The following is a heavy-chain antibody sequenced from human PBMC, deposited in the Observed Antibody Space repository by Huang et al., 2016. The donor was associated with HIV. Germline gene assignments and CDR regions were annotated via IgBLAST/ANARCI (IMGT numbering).Heavy chain of an antibody. J-gene: IGHJ4*02. CDR2: IRRKASGGTT. Sequence: EVQLVESGGGLVTPGRSLRLSCTASGFTFGDYAMSWFRQAPVKGLEWVGFIRRKASGGTTEYAASVKGRFTISRDDSKSIAYLQMNSLKIEDTAVYYCTRENYDFWSGYYKYYFDYWGQGTLVTVSS. V-gene: IGHV3-49*05. D-gene: IGHD3-3*01. CDR3: TRENYDFWSGYYKYYFDY. CDR1: GFTFGDYA.